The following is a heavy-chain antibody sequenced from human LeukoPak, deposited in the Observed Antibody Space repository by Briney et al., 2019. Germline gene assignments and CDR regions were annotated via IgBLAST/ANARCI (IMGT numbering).Heavy chain of an antibody. CDR2: ISSSSSYI. CDR1: GFTFRSYS. V-gene: IGHV3-21*01. D-gene: IGHD6-19*01. J-gene: IGHJ4*02. CDR3: ASAPVAGMEAG. Sequence: GGSLRLSCAASGFTFRSYSMNWVRQAPGKGLEWVSSISSSSSYIYYADSVKGRFTISRDNAKNSLYLQMNSLRAEDTAVYYCASAPVAGMEAGWGQRTLVTVSS.